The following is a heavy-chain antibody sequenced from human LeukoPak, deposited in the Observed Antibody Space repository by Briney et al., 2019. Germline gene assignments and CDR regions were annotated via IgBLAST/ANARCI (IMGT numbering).Heavy chain of an antibody. CDR3: AKPARIAVAGSLDDYFDY. D-gene: IGHD6-19*01. Sequence: GGSLRLSCAVSGFTFSKYWMNWVRQAPGKGLEWVAVISYDGSNKYYADSVKGRFTISRDNSKNTLYLQMNSLRAEDTAVYYCAKPARIAVAGSLDDYFDYWGQGTLVTVSS. V-gene: IGHV3-30*18. CDR1: GFTFSKYW. CDR2: ISYDGSNK. J-gene: IGHJ4*02.